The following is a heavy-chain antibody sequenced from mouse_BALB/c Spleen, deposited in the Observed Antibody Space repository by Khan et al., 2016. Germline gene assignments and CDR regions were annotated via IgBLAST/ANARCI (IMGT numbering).Heavy chain of an antibody. D-gene: IGHD2-2*01. V-gene: IGHV1S135*01. J-gene: IGHJ3*01. CDR3: ASGYDLAWFAY. Sequence: VQLKESGPELVKPGASVKVSCKASGYAFTSYNMYWVKQSHGKSLEWIGYIDPYNGGTSYNQTSKGKATLTVDKPSSTAYMQLNSLTSYISAVYYCASGYDLAWFAYWGQGTLVTVSA. CDR2: IDPYNGGT. CDR1: GYAFTSYN.